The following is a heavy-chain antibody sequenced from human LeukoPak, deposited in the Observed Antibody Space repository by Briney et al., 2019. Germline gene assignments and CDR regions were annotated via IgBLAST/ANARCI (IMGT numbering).Heavy chain of an antibody. Sequence: SETLSLTCTVSGGSIGSYYWSWIRQPPGKGLEWIGYIYYSGSTNYNPSLKSRVTISVDTSKNQFSLKLSSVTPADTAVYYCARLDTVTGYFDYWGQGTLVTVSS. V-gene: IGHV4-59*01. CDR2: IYYSGST. CDR1: GGSIGSYY. CDR3: ARLDTVTGYFDY. D-gene: IGHD4-17*01. J-gene: IGHJ4*02.